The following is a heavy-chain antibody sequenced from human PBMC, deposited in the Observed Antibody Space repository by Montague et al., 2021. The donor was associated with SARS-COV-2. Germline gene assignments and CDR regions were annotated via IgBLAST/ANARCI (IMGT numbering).Heavy chain of an antibody. V-gene: IGHV3-23*03. J-gene: IGHJ4*02. CDR3: AKYYFVGAITSYFDY. D-gene: IGHD1-26*01. CDR2: IYSGGSST. CDR1: GFTFSSYA. Sequence: SLRLSCAASGFTFSSYAMSWVRQAPGKGLEWVSVIYSGGSSTYYADSVKGRFTISRDSSKNTLYLRMNSLRAEDTAVYYCAKYYFVGAITSYFDYWGQGTLVTVSS.